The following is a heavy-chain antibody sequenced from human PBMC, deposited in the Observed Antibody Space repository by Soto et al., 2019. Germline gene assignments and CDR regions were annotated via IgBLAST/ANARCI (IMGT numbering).Heavy chain of an antibody. D-gene: IGHD3-3*01. CDR3: GRVGDYNFWSGPDY. J-gene: IGHJ4*02. V-gene: IGHV3-72*01. CDR1: GFSFSDHY. CDR2: TRNKANRYTT. Sequence: PGGSLRLSCAASGFSFSDHYMDWVRQAPGKGLEWVARTRNKANRYTTEYAASVKGRFTISRDDSKNSLYLQMNSLQTEDTAVYYCGRVGDYNFWSGPDYWGQGTLVTVSS.